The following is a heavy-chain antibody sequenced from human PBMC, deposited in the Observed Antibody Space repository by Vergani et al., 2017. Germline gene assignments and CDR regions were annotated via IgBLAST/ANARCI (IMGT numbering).Heavy chain of an antibody. V-gene: IGHV1-69*01. J-gene: IGHJ4*02. Sequence: QVQLVQSGAEVKKPGSSVKVSCKASGGTFSSYAIRWVRQAPGKGLEWMGGTISIFGTENYAQKFQGRVTITADESTGTAYMELSSLRSEDTAEYYCAGVYSSCWYGCLGYWGQGTLVTVSS. CDR1: GGTFSSYA. CDR3: AGVYSSCWYGCLGY. D-gene: IGHD6-19*01. CDR2: TISIFGTE.